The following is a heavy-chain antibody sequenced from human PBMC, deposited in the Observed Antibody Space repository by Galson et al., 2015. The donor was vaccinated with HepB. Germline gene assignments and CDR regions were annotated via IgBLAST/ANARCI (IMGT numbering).Heavy chain of an antibody. CDR2: IRYDGNNK. CDR3: AKFRGSVTYYPFDY. V-gene: IGHV3-30*02. J-gene: IGHJ4*02. D-gene: IGHD3-10*01. Sequence: SLRLSCTASAFTFSTFGMHWVRQAPGKGLEWVAFIRYDGNNKYYADSVKGRFTISRDNSKNTLYLQMNSPRAEDTAVYYCAKFRGSVTYYPFDYWGQGTLVTVSS. CDR1: AFTFSTFG.